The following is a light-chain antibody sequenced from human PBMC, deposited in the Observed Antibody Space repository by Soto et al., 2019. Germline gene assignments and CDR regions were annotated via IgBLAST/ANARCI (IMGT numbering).Light chain of an antibody. Sequence: EIVLTQSPGTLSLSPGERATLSCRASQSVSSSYLAWYQQKPGQAPRLIIYGASSRATGIPDRFSGSGSGTDFTLTIRRLEPEDFAVYYCQQYGASPYTFGQGTKLETK. CDR2: GAS. CDR3: QQYGASPYT. V-gene: IGKV3-20*01. J-gene: IGKJ2*01. CDR1: QSVSSSY.